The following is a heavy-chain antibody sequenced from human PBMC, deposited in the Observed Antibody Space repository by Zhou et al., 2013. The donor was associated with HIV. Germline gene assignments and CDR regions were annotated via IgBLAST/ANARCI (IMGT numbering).Heavy chain of an antibody. CDR3: AGPGRGDFQGYSSKEDAFDI. Sequence: QVQLVQSGAEVKKPGSSVKVSCKASGGTFSSYAISWVRQAPGQGLEWMGGIIPIFGTANYAQKFRGRVTITTDESTSTAYMELSSLRSEDTAVYYCAGPGRGDFQGYSSKEDAFDIWGQGTMVTVSS. CDR1: GGTFSSYA. J-gene: IGHJ3*02. CDR2: IIPIFGTA. V-gene: IGHV1-69*01. D-gene: IGHD5-18*01.